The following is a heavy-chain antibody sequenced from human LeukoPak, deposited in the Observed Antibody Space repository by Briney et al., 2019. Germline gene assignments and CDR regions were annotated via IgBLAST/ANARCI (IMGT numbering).Heavy chain of an antibody. CDR1: GFTFSSYG. Sequence: GGSLRLSCAASGFTFSSYGMHWVRQAPGKGLEWVTFIRYDGSNKYDADSVKGRFTISRDNSKNTLYLQMSSLRAEDTAEYYCARGHIVVLTAPDYWGQGTLVTVSS. J-gene: IGHJ4*02. CDR2: IRYDGSNK. CDR3: ARGHIVVLTAPDY. D-gene: IGHD2-21*02. V-gene: IGHV3-30*02.